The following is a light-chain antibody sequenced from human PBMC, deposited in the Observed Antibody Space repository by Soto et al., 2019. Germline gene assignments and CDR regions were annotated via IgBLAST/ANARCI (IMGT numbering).Light chain of an antibody. CDR1: QTVGNNY. Sequence: EIVLTQSPGTLSLSPGERATLSCRASQTVGNNYLSWYQQKPGQAPRLLIYNVFNRATVIPDRFSGSGYGTDFMLTNSRLEPEDVAVYFCHQHATAPLTFGPGIRVNVK. V-gene: IGKV3-20*01. J-gene: IGKJ3*01. CDR3: HQHATAPLT. CDR2: NVF.